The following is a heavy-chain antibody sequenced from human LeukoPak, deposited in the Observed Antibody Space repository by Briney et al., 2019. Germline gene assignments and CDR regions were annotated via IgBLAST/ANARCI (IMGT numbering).Heavy chain of an antibody. CDR1: GFTFSRYA. CDR3: ARESGKYDILTGYSGYNWFDP. Sequence: PGGSPRLSCAASGFTFSRYAMSWVRQAPGKGLEWVSGISASGDRIYDADSVKGRFTISRDNSKNTLYLQMNSLRAEDTAVYYCARESGKYDILTGYSGYNWFDPWGQGTLVAVSS. CDR2: ISASGDRI. D-gene: IGHD3-9*01. V-gene: IGHV3-23*01. J-gene: IGHJ5*02.